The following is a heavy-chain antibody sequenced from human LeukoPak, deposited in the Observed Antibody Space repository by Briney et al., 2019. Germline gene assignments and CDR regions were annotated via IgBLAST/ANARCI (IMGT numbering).Heavy chain of an antibody. V-gene: IGHV4-4*07. CDR2: IYTSGST. CDR3: ARDQYYYDSSGYENLNWFDP. D-gene: IGHD3-22*01. CDR1: GGSFSGYY. Sequence: SETLSLTCAVYGGSFSGYYWSWIRQPAGKGLEWIGRIYTSGSTNYNPSLKSRVTMSVDTSKNQFSLKLSSVTAADTAVYYCARDQYYYDSSGYENLNWFDPWGQGTLVTVSS. J-gene: IGHJ5*02.